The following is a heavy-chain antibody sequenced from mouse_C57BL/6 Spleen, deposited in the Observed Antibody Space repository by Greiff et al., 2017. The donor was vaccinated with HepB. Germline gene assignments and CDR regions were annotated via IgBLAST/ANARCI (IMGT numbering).Heavy chain of an antibody. CDR1: GYTFTDYY. D-gene: IGHD2-1*01. V-gene: IGHV1-26*01. J-gene: IGHJ3*01. Sequence: EVQLQQSGPELVKPGASVKISCKASGYTFTDYYMNWVKQSHGKSLEWIGDINPNNGGTSYNQKFKGKATLTVDKSSSTAYMELRSLTSEDSAVYYCATKGNHFAYWGQGTLVTVSA. CDR3: ATKGNHFAY. CDR2: INPNNGGT.